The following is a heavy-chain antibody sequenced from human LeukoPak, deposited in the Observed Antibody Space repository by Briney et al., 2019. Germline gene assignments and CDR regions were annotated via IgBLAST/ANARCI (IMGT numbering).Heavy chain of an antibody. Sequence: PSETLSLTCAVYGGSFSGYYWSWIRQPPGKGLEWIGEINHSGSTNYSPSLKSRVTISVDTSKNQFSLKLSSVTAADTAVYYCAISLWFGELSGHNWFDPWGQGTLVTVSS. D-gene: IGHD3-10*01. CDR2: INHSGST. J-gene: IGHJ5*02. CDR3: AISLWFGELSGHNWFDP. V-gene: IGHV4-34*01. CDR1: GGSFSGYY.